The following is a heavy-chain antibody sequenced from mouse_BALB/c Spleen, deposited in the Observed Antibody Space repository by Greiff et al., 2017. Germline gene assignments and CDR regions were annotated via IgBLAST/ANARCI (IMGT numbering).Heavy chain of an antibody. CDR3: ARERDYYGSSYDYAMDY. V-gene: IGHV1-9*01. J-gene: IGHJ4*01. CDR1: GYTFSSYW. Sequence: QVQLQQSGAELMKPGASVKISCKATGYTFSSYWIEWVKQRPGHGLEWIGEILPGSGSTNYNEKFKGKATFTADTSSNTAYMQLSSLTSEDSAVYYCARERDYYGSSYDYAMDYWGQGTSVTVSS. CDR2: ILPGSGST. D-gene: IGHD1-1*01.